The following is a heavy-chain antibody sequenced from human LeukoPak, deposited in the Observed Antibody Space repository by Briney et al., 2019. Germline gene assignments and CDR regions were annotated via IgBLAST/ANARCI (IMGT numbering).Heavy chain of an antibody. CDR1: GFTLSSSE. D-gene: IGHD2-8*01. CDR2: ISSSVTTI. Sequence: GGSLRLTCAASGFTLSSSEMNWVRQAPGKGLEWVSYISSSVTTIYYADSVKGRFTISRDNAKNSLYLQMNSLRAEDTAVYYCARGPNEFDYWGQGTLVTVSS. V-gene: IGHV3-48*03. J-gene: IGHJ4*02. CDR3: ARGPNEFDY.